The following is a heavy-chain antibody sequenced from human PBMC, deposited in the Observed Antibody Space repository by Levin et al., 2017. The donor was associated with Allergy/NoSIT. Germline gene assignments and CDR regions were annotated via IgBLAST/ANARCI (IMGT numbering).Heavy chain of an antibody. D-gene: IGHD1-26*01. CDR1: GFTFSSYW. CDR3: ARRRSESSTGGFFDY. Sequence: PGGSLRLSCTASGFTFSSYWMSWVRQAPGKGLEWVANIKQDGSEQYYVDSVKGRITISRDNAKNSLYLQMNSLRAEDSAVYYCARRRSESSTGGFFDYWGQGTLVTVSS. V-gene: IGHV3-7*01. CDR2: IKQDGSEQ. J-gene: IGHJ4*02.